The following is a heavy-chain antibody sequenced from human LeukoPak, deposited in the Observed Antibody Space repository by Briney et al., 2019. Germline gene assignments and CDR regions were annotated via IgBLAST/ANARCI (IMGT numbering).Heavy chain of an antibody. CDR2: IYYSGNT. J-gene: IGHJ4*02. V-gene: IGHV4-59*02. Sequence: SETLSLTCTVSGGSVSSYYWNWIRQPPGKGREWIGYIYYSGNTNYNPSLKSRVTMSLDTSRNQFSLRLSSVTAADTAVYYCTRVGDGNFDNWGQGTLVTVSS. CDR3: TRVGDGNFDN. CDR1: GGSVSSYY.